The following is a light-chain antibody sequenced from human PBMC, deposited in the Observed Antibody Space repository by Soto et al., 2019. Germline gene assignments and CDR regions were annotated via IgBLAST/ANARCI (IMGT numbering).Light chain of an antibody. J-gene: IGKJ1*01. Sequence: DIQLTQSPSTLSASVGDRVTITCRASRSISSWLAWYQQKPGKAPDLLISDASRLESGVPSRFSGGGSGTEFTLTISDLQPDDFATYYCQQYKSYSPRTFGQGTKVEIK. CDR3: QQYKSYSPRT. V-gene: IGKV1-5*01. CDR1: RSISSW. CDR2: DAS.